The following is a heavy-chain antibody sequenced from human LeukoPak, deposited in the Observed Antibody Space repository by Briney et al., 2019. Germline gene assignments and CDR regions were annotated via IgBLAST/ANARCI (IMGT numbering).Heavy chain of an antibody. D-gene: IGHD5-12*01. Sequence: GGSLRLSCAASGFTFSRYAMSWVRQAPGKGLEWVSTISGSGGSTYYADSVKGRFTISRDNSKNTLYLQMNSLRAEDTAVYYCAKSFSSGYDMFDYWGQGTLVTVSS. J-gene: IGHJ4*02. CDR1: GFTFSRYA. V-gene: IGHV3-23*01. CDR2: ISGSGGST. CDR3: AKSFSSGYDMFDY.